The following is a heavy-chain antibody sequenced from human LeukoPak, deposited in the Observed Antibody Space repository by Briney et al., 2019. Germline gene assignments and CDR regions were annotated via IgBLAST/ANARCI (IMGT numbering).Heavy chain of an antibody. Sequence: PGGSLRLSCAASGFTFSSYAMNWVRQAPGKGLEWVSYINGPGTTIYYADSVKGRFTISRDDAKNSLYLQMNSLRAEDTAVYYCARNDPGDYWGQGALVTVSS. CDR1: GFTFSSYA. CDR3: ARNDPGDY. V-gene: IGHV3-48*03. D-gene: IGHD3-16*01. CDR2: INGPGTTI. J-gene: IGHJ4*02.